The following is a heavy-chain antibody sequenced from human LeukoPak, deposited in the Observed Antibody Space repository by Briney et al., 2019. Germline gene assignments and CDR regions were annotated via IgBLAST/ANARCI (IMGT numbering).Heavy chain of an antibody. CDR1: GFTASSNY. Sequence: GGSLRLSCAASGFTASSNYMSWVRQAPGKGLEWVSVIYSGGSTYYADSVKGRFTISRDNSKNTLHLQMNSLTAEDTAVYYCARGVMAARLYYFDYWGRGILVTVSS. J-gene: IGHJ4*02. V-gene: IGHV3-66*01. CDR3: ARGVMAARLYYFDY. CDR2: IYSGGST. D-gene: IGHD2-21*01.